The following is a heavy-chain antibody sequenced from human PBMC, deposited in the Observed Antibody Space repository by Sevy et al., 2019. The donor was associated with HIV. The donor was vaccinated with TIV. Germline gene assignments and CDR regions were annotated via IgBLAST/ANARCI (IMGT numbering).Heavy chain of an antibody. CDR3: ARAYGSSSWYAEYYYYMDV. CDR2: MNPNSGNT. D-gene: IGHD6-13*01. Sequence: ASVKVSCKASGYTFTSYDINWVRQATGQGLEWMGWMNPNSGNTGDAQKFQGRVTMNRNTSISKAYMELSCLRSEDTAVYYCARAYGSSSWYAEYYYYMDVWGKGTTVTVSS. J-gene: IGHJ6*03. V-gene: IGHV1-8*01. CDR1: GYTFTSYD.